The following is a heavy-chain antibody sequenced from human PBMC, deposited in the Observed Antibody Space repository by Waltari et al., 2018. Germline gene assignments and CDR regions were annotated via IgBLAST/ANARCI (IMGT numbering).Heavy chain of an antibody. D-gene: IGHD3-3*01. Sequence: EVQLVESGGGLIQPGGSLRLSCAASGFTVSSNYMSWVRQAPGKGLEWVSLIYSGSNTYYADSVKGRFTISRDNSKNTIYLQMNSLTAEDTAVYYCARDITVFGVVIRRYFDLWGRGTLVTVSS. J-gene: IGHJ2*01. CDR3: ARDITVFGVVIRRYFDL. CDR2: IYSGSNT. V-gene: IGHV3-53*01. CDR1: GFTVSSNY.